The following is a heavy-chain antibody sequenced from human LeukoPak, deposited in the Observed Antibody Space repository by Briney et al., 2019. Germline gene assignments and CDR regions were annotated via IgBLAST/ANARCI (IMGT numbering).Heavy chain of an antibody. Sequence: GGSLRLSCAASGFTFSSYAMHWVRQAPGKGQEWVAVISYDGSNKYYADSVKGRFTISRDNSKNTLYLQMNSLRAEDTAVYYCARAGTTQVVPAAISSFDYWGQGTLVTVSS. J-gene: IGHJ4*02. CDR3: ARAGTTQVVPAAISSFDY. CDR1: GFTFSSYA. CDR2: ISYDGSNK. D-gene: IGHD2-2*01. V-gene: IGHV3-30-3*01.